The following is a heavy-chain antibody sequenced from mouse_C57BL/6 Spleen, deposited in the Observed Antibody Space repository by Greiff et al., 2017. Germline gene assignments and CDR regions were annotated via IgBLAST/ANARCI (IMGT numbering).Heavy chain of an antibody. V-gene: IGHV1-80*01. D-gene: IGHD2-3*01. CDR3: ARKEVYDGYPWFAY. CDR2: IYPGDGDT. Sequence: QVQLQQSGAELVKPGASVKISCKASGYAFSSYWMNWVKQRPGKGLEWIGQIYPGDGDTNYNGKFKGKATLTADKSSSTAYMQLSSLTSEDSAVYFCARKEVYDGYPWFAYWGPRDSGHCLC. J-gene: IGHJ3*01. CDR1: GYAFSSYW.